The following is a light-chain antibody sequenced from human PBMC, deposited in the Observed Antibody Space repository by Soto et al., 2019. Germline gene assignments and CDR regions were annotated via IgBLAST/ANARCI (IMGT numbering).Light chain of an antibody. CDR2: AAF. CDR3: QQSYNTPLL. J-gene: IGKJ3*01. Sequence: DIQMTQSPSSLSASVGDRVTITCRASQNINNYLNWYQQKPGKAPKLLIYAAFNLQSGVPSRFSGSGSGTDFTLTISSLQSEDFATYYCQQSYNTPLLFGPGTKVDNK. V-gene: IGKV1-39*01. CDR1: QNINNY.